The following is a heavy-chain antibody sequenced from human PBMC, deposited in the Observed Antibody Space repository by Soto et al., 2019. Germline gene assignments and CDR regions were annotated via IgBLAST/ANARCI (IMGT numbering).Heavy chain of an antibody. CDR2: ISGSGGST. J-gene: IGHJ5*02. CDR1: GFTFSSYA. Sequence: RLSCAASGFTFSSYAMSWVRQAPGKGLEWVSAISGSGGSTYYADSVKGRFTISRDNSKNTLYLQMNSLRAEDTAVYYCAKDVTGTRVFWFDPWGQGTLVTVSS. V-gene: IGHV3-23*01. CDR3: AKDVTGTRVFWFDP. D-gene: IGHD1-7*01.